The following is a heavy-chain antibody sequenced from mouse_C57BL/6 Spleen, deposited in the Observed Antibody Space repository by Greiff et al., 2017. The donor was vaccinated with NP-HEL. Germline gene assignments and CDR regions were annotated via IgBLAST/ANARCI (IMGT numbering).Heavy chain of an antibody. V-gene: IGHV14-1*01. CDR1: GFNIKDYY. CDR2: IDPEDGDT. CDR3: TTWYYGSSSYWYFDV. D-gene: IGHD1-1*01. J-gene: IGHJ1*03. Sequence: EVQGVESGAELVRPGASVKLSCTASGFNIKDYYMHWVKQRPEQGLEWIGRIDPEDGDTEYAPKFQGKATMTADTSSNTAYLQLSSLTSEDTAVYYCTTWYYGSSSYWYFDVWGTGTTVTVSS.